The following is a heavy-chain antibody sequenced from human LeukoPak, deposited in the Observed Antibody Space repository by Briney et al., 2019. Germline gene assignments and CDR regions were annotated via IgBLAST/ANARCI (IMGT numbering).Heavy chain of an antibody. Sequence: GGSLSLSCTASGFTFGDYAMNWFRQAPGTGLEWVGFIRSKDFGGTTEYAASVKGRVTISRHDSKSIAYLQMNSLKTEDTAVYYCSRRRSGYSSNWFDPWGQGTLVTVSS. CDR1: GFTFGDYA. CDR3: SRRRSGYSSNWFDP. D-gene: IGHD3-3*01. CDR2: IRSKDFGGTT. V-gene: IGHV3-49*03. J-gene: IGHJ5*02.